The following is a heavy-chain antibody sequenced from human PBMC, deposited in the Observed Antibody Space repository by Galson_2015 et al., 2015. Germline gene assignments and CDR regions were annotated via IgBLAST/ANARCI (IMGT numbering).Heavy chain of an antibody. J-gene: IGHJ6*02. D-gene: IGHD2-15*01. CDR2: IYYGGST. CDR3: ARVVVAAGALGAMDV. V-gene: IGHV4-59*01. CDR1: GDSISSDY. Sequence: SETLSLTCTVSGDSISSDYWSWIRQPPGKGLEWIGYIYYGGSTAYNPSLESRLTISVDTSKNQFSLKLRSVTAADTAVYYCARVVVAAGALGAMDVWGQGTTVSVSS.